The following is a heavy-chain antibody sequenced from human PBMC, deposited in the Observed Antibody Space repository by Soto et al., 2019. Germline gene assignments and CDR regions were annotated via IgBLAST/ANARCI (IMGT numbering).Heavy chain of an antibody. J-gene: IGHJ4*02. CDR3: ARAGYGDYVNIDY. V-gene: IGHV3-30-3*01. CDR2: ISYDGSNK. D-gene: IGHD4-17*01. CDR1: GFTFSSYA. Sequence: SLRLSCAASGFTFSSYAMHWVRQAPGKGLEWVAVISYDGSNKYYADSVKGRFTISRDNSKNTLYLQMNSLRAEDTAVYYCARAGYGDYVNIDYWGQGTLVTVSS.